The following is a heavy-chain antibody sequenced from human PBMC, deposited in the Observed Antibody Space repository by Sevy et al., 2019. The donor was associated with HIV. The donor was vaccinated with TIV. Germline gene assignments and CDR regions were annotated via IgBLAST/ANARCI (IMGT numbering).Heavy chain of an antibody. D-gene: IGHD3-22*01. V-gene: IGHV3-23*01. J-gene: IGHJ4*02. Sequence: GGSLRLSCAASGFTFSTYAMSWVRQAPGKGLEWVSAISASGGDTYYADSVKGRFTISRDNSKNTLFLQMNSLRAGDTALYYCARPSPYTSGYPSDYWGQGTLVTVSS. CDR2: ISASGGDT. CDR3: ARPSPYTSGYPSDY. CDR1: GFTFSTYA.